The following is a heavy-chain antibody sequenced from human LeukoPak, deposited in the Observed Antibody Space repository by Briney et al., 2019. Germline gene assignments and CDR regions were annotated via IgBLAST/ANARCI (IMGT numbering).Heavy chain of an antibody. CDR2: IWFDGSNK. J-gene: IGHJ6*02. V-gene: IGHV3-33*01. Sequence: GGSLRLSCAASGFTFSTSGMHWVRQAPGKGPEWVAVIWFDGSNKHYADSVKGRFTISRDNSENTMYLQMKRLSAEDTAVYSCARDPSYCSSTSCYVGSPLYYYYPMDVWGQGTTITVSS. CDR1: GFTFSTSG. D-gene: IGHD2-2*01. CDR3: ARDPSYCSSTSCYVGSPLYYYYPMDV.